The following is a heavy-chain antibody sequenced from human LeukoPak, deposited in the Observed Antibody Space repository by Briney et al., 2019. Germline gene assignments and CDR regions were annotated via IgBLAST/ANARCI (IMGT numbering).Heavy chain of an antibody. CDR1: GYTFSTHG. J-gene: IGHJ2*01. D-gene: IGHD5-24*01. V-gene: IGHV1-18*01. Sequence: ASVKVSCKSSGYTFSTHGVTWVRQAPGQGLEWMGWISAYEGNTNYAQKFQERVTMTTHTSTSTAYMELRSLTSDDPAVYYCARTLGGMTVERATGLDLWGRGTLVTVSS. CDR2: ISAYEGNT. CDR3: ARTLGGMTVERATGLDL.